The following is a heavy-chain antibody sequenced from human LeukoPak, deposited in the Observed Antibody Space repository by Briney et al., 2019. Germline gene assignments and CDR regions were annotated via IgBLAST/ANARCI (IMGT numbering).Heavy chain of an antibody. Sequence: GGSLRLSCATSVFTFSSYWMSWVRQAPGKGLEWVSAISGSGGSTYYADSVKGRFTISRDNSKNTLYLQMNSLRAEDTAVYYCAKSQVGAYYFDYWGQGTLVTVSS. V-gene: IGHV3-23*01. CDR3: AKSQVGAYYFDY. CDR2: ISGSGGST. CDR1: VFTFSSYW. J-gene: IGHJ4*02. D-gene: IGHD1-26*01.